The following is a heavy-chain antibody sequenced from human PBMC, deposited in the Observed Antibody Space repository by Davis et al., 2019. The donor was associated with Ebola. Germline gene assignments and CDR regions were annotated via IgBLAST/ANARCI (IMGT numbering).Heavy chain of an antibody. Sequence: SVKVSCKASGGTFSSYAISWVRQAPGQGLEWMGRIIPILGIANYAQKFQGRVTITADKSTSTAYMELSSLRSEDTAVYYCARGHGSGWFNWYFDLWGRGTLVTVSS. CDR3: ARGHGSGWFNWYFDL. J-gene: IGHJ2*01. V-gene: IGHV1-69*04. CDR1: GGTFSSYA. CDR2: IIPILGIA. D-gene: IGHD6-19*01.